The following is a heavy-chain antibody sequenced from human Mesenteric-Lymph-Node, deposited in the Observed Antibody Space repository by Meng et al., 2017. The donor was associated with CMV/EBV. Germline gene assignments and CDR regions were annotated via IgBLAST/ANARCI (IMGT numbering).Heavy chain of an antibody. D-gene: IGHD2-15*01. CDR1: GFTFSSYA. CDR2: ISYDGSNK. CDR3: ARLGGGMDV. V-gene: IGHV3-30*04. Sequence: GESLKISCAASGFTFSSYAMHWVRQAPGKGLEWVAVISYDGSNKYYADSVKGRFTISRDNSKNTLYLQMNSLRAEDTAVYYCARLGGGMDVRGQGTTVTVSS. J-gene: IGHJ6*02.